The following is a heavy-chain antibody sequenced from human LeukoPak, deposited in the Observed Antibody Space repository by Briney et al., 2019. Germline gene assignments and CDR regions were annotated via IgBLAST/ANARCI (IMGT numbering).Heavy chain of an antibody. D-gene: IGHD3-22*01. J-gene: IGHJ4*02. Sequence: PGGSLRLSCAASGFTFSSYGMHWVRQAPGKGLEWVAVISYDGRNEYFADSVKGRFTISRDNSKNTLYLQMNSLRAEDTAVYYCAKDSGTYYYDSMDGGGRETLVTVSS. V-gene: IGHV3-30*18. CDR1: GFTFSSYG. CDR3: AKDSGTYYYDSMDG. CDR2: ISYDGRNE.